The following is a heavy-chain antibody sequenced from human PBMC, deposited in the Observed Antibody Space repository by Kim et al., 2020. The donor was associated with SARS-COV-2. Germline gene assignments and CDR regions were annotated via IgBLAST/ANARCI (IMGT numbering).Heavy chain of an antibody. J-gene: IGHJ4*02. V-gene: IGHV1-69*04. CDR3: ARAHDSSGFDY. D-gene: IGHD3-22*01. Sequence: ANCAQQFQGRVTITADKSTSTAYMELSSLRSEDTAVYYCARAHDSSGFDYWGQGTLVTVSS. CDR2: A.